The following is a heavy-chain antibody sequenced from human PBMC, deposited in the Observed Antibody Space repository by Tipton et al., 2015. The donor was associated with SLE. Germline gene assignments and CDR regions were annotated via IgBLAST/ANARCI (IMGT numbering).Heavy chain of an antibody. CDR2: IYQSGSS. Sequence: TLSLTCTVSGGSISSYYWGWIRQPPGKGLEWIGSIYQSGSSYCNPSLRSRVTISVDTSKNQFSLNLSSVTAADTAVYYCARDWDSGSTWDYWGQGTLVTVSS. CDR1: GGSISSYY. J-gene: IGHJ4*02. D-gene: IGHD1-26*01. V-gene: IGHV4-38-2*02. CDR3: ARDWDSGSTWDY.